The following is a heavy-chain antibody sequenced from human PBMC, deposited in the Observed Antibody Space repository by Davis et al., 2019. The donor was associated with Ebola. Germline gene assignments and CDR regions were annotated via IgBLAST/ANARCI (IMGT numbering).Heavy chain of an antibody. CDR1: GGSISSYY. Sequence: MPSETLSLTCTVSGGSISSYYWSWIRQPPGKGLEWIGSIYYSGKTYYNSSLKSRITISVDTSKNQFSLKLSSVTAADTAVYYCARGGIAVAGPDYWGQGTLVTVSS. J-gene: IGHJ4*02. D-gene: IGHD6-19*01. V-gene: IGHV4-59*05. CDR3: ARGGIAVAGPDY. CDR2: IYYSGKT.